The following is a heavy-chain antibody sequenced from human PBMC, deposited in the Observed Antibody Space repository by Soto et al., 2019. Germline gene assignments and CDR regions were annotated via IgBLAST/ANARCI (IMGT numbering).Heavy chain of an antibody. V-gene: IGHV3-48*03. Sequence: GGSLRLSCAASGFTFSSYEMNWVRQAPGKGLEWVSYISSSGSTIYYADSVKGRFTISRDNAKNSLYLQMNSLRAEDTAVYYCATVYSNGLAYYYYGMDVWGQGTTVPVAS. D-gene: IGHD6-19*01. CDR2: ISSSGSTI. CDR3: ATVYSNGLAYYYYGMDV. J-gene: IGHJ6*02. CDR1: GFTFSSYE.